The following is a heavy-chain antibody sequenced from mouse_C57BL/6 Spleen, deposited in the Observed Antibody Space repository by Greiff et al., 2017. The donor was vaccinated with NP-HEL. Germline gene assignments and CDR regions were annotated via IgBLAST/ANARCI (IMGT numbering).Heavy chain of an antibody. V-gene: IGHV1-80*01. D-gene: IGHD2-4*01. Sequence: QVQLQQSGAELVKPGASVKISCKASGYAFSSYWMNWVKQRPGKGLEWIGQIYPGDGDTNYNGKFKGKATLTADKSSSTAYMQLSSLTSEDSAVYFCARRSEDYDEGVYFDYGGQGTTLTVSS. CDR3: ARRSEDYDEGVYFDY. J-gene: IGHJ2*01. CDR2: IYPGDGDT. CDR1: GYAFSSYW.